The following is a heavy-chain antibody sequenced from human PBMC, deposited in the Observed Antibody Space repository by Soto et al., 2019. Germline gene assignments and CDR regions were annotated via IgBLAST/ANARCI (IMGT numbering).Heavy chain of an antibody. CDR3: ARHLGTDYYYEMDV. CDR1: GYSFTTYW. V-gene: IGHV5-51*01. D-gene: IGHD2-21*02. CDR2: IYPGDSNT. J-gene: IGHJ6*02. Sequence: PGESLKISCKGSGYSFTTYWIGWVRQMPWKGLEWMGVIYPGDSNTRYSPSFQGQVTISADKSISTAYLQWSSLKASDTAMYYCARHLGTDYYYEMDVWGQGTTVTVSS.